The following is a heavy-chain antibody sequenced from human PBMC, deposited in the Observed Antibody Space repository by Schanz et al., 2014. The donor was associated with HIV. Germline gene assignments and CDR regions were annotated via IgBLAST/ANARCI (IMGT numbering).Heavy chain of an antibody. V-gene: IGHV1-8*01. J-gene: IGHJ4*02. D-gene: IGHD2-8*01. CDR3: ARGARDCSNGVCGGYYFDH. CDR1: GYIFTSNG. CDR2: MNPKSGNT. Sequence: QVQLVQSGAEVKKPGASVRVSCKTSGYIFTSNGISWVRQATGQGLEWMGWMNPKSGNTGFAQKFQGRVTLTRNTSISAAYMELSSLTSEDTGVYYCARGARDCSNGVCGGYYFDHWGQGSLVTVSS.